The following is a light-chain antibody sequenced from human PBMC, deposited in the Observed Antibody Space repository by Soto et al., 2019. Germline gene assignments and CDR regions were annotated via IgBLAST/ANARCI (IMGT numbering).Light chain of an antibody. Sequence: QSALTQPASVSGSPGQSITISCTGTSSDIGDHNYVSWYQQHPGKAPKLMIYEVSNRPSGVSNRFSGSKSGNTASLTISGLQAEDEADYYCSSDTSTSAVLFGGGTKVTVL. CDR2: EVS. CDR3: SSDTSTSAVL. CDR1: SSDIGDHNY. J-gene: IGLJ2*01. V-gene: IGLV2-14*01.